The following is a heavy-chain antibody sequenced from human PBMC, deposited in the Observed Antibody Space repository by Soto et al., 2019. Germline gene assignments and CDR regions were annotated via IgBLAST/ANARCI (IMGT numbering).Heavy chain of an antibody. CDR2: IYYSGST. V-gene: IGHV4-39*01. Sequence: SETLSLTCTVSGGSISSSSYYWGWIRQPPGKGLEWIGSIYYSGSTYYNPSLKSRVTISVDTSKNQFSLKLSPLTAADTAVYYCARLRKFYGSGSYGMDVWGQGTTVTVSS. CDR1: GGSISSSSYY. D-gene: IGHD3-10*01. CDR3: ARLRKFYGSGSYGMDV. J-gene: IGHJ6*02.